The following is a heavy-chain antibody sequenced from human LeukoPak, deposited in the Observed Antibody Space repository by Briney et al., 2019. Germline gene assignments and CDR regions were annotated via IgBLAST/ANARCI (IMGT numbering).Heavy chain of an antibody. CDR3: AKWGAWFGTVNYYGMYV. V-gene: IGHV3-23*01. Sequence: GGSLRLSCAASGFTFSNYAMSWVRQAPGKGLEWVSVISGSGGTTYYADSVKGRFAISRDNSKNTVYLLMNSLRAEDTALYYCAKWGAWFGTVNYYGMYVWGQGTTVTVSS. J-gene: IGHJ6*02. CDR2: ISGSGGTT. CDR1: GFTFSNYA. D-gene: IGHD3-10*01.